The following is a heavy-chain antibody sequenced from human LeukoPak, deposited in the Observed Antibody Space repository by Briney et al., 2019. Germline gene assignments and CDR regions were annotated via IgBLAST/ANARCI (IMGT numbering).Heavy chain of an antibody. D-gene: IGHD1-26*01. Sequence: GGSLGLSCAASGFTFDDYAVHWVRQAPGKGLEWVSGISWNSGNIGYADSVKGRFTISRDNAKNSLYLQMNSLRAEDTALYYCARAGSSGRVYYFDYWGQGTLVTVSS. V-gene: IGHV3-9*01. J-gene: IGHJ4*02. CDR2: ISWNSGNI. CDR1: GFTFDDYA. CDR3: ARAGSSGRVYYFDY.